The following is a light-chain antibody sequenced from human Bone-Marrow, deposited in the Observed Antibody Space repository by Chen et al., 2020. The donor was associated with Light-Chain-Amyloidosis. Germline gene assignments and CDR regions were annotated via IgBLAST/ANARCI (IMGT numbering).Light chain of an antibody. CDR3: QQYGTSPLT. J-gene: IGKJ4*01. V-gene: IGKV3-20*01. CDR1: QTISSNY. CDR2: GSS. Sequence: EIVLTQSPGTLSLSPGEGANLSCRASQTISSNYLTWYQQKFGQAPRLLIYGSSSRAPGIPDRFTDSGSGTDFTLTINRLEPEDFAMYYCQQYGTSPLTFGGGTKVEIK.